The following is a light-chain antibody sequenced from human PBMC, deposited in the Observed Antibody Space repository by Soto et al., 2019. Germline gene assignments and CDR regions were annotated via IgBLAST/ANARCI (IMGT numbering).Light chain of an antibody. CDR2: DTF. CDR3: QQRSNWPLT. V-gene: IGKV3-11*01. CDR1: QSVSNF. Sequence: EIVLTQSPATLSLSPGKRATLSCRASQSVSNFLAWYQQKPGQAPRLLIYDTFNRATGLPARFSGSGSGTDFTLTISILQPEDFAVYYCQQRSNWPLTFGGGTRLEIK. J-gene: IGKJ5*01.